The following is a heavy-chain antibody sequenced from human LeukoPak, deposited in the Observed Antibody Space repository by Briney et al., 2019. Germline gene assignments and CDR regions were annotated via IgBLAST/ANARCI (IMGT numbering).Heavy chain of an antibody. J-gene: IGHJ4*02. V-gene: IGHV3-21*01. Sequence: GGSLRLSCAASGFTFSSYSMNWVRQAPGKGLEWVSSISSSSSYIYYADSVKGRFTISRDNAKNSLYLQMNSLRAEDTAVYYCARGFVQTGYSSSSYVHWGQGTLVTVSS. CDR3: ARGFVQTGYSSSSYVH. D-gene: IGHD6-13*01. CDR1: GFTFSSYS. CDR2: ISSSSSYI.